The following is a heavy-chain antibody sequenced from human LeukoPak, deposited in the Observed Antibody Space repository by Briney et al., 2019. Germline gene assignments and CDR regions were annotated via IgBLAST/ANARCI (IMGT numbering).Heavy chain of an antibody. J-gene: IGHJ4*02. CDR2: IKQDGSEK. CDR3: ARVPAPPMTTVSRFDY. D-gene: IGHD4-17*01. V-gene: IGHV3-7*01. CDR1: GFTFSSYW. Sequence: GGSLRLSCAASGFTFSSYWMSWVRRAPGKGLEWVANIKQDGSEKYYVDSVKGRFTISRDNAKNSLYLQMNSLRAEDTAVYYCARVPAPPMTTVSRFDYWGQGTLVTVSS.